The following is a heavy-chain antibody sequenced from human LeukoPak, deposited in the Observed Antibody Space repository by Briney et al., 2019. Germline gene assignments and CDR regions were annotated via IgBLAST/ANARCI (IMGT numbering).Heavy chain of an antibody. J-gene: IGHJ3*02. CDR3: ARSSSGWYINAFDI. CDR1: GFTFSSYA. V-gene: IGHV3-23*01. Sequence: GGSLRLSCAASGFTFSSYAMSWVRQAPGKGLEWVSAISGSGGSTYYADSVKGRFTISRDNPKDTLYLQMNSLRAEDTAVYYCARSSSGWYINAFDIWGQGTMVTVSS. D-gene: IGHD6-19*01. CDR2: ISGSGGST.